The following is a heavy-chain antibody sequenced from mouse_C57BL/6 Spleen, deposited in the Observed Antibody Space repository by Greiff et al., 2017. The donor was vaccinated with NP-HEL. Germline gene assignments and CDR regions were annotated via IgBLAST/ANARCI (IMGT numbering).Heavy chain of an antibody. CDR2: ISSGGSYT. CDR3: ARQTGTLDWYFDV. CDR1: GFTFSSYG. Sequence: EVKLVESGGDLVKPGGSLKLSCAASGFTFSSYGMSWVRQTPDKRLEWVATISSGGSYTYYPDSVKGRFTISRDNAKNTLYLQMSSLKSEDTAMYYCARQTGTLDWYFDVWGTGTTVTVSS. V-gene: IGHV5-6*01. D-gene: IGHD4-1*01. J-gene: IGHJ1*03.